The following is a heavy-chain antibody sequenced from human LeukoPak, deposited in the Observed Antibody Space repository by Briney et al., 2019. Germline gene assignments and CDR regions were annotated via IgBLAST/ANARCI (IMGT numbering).Heavy chain of an antibody. CDR2: ISAYNGNT. CDR3: ARSPYSSGWSDLDY. J-gene: IGHJ4*02. D-gene: IGHD6-19*01. V-gene: IGHV1-18*01. CDR1: GYTFTSYG. Sequence: ASVMVSCKASGYTFTSYGISWVRQAPGQGLEWMGWISAYNGNTNYAQKLQGRVTMTTDTSTSTAYMELRSLRSDDTAVYYCARSPYSSGWSDLDYWGQGTLVTVSS.